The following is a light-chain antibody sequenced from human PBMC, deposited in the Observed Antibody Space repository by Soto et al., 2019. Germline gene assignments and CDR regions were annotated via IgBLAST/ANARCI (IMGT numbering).Light chain of an antibody. CDR1: SSDVGGYSF. V-gene: IGLV2-8*01. CDR2: EVN. Sequence: QSALTQPPAASGSPGQSVTISCTGTSSDVGGYSFVSWYQHHPGKAPKLMIYEVNKRPSGVPDRFSGSKSGNTASLTVSGLQAEDEADYYCSSYAGSNTWVFGGGTKLNVL. J-gene: IGLJ3*02. CDR3: SSYAGSNTWV.